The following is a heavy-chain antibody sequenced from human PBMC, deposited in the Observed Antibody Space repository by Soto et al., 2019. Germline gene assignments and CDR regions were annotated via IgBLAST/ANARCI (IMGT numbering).Heavy chain of an antibody. V-gene: IGHV3-66*04. Sequence: VGSLRLSCAASGFTVSSNYMSWVRQSPGKGLEWVSVLYRDGSTYYADSVKGRFTISRDNSKNTLYLQMSSLRAEDTAVYYCARHYDYSFPSAMQVWGPGTT. CDR3: ARHYDYSFPSAMQV. J-gene: IGHJ6*01. D-gene: IGHD4-4*01. CDR2: LYRDGST. CDR1: GFTVSSNY.